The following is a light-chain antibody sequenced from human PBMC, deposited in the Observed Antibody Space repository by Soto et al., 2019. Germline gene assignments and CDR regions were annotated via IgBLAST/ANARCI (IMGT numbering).Light chain of an antibody. V-gene: IGKV2-24*01. CDR2: KVS. CDR1: KSLVYRDGNTY. Sequence: DIVLTPTPLTSSVTLGQPASISCRSNKSLVYRDGNTYLSGLQQRPGHPRRLLIYKVSNRLSGVPERFSGSGAGTDFTLKISRVEADDVGVYYCMQATQFRAFGQGTKVEIK. CDR3: MQATQFRA. J-gene: IGKJ1*01.